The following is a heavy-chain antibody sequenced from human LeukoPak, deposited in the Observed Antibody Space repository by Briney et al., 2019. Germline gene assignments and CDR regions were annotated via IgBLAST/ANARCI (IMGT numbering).Heavy chain of an antibody. D-gene: IGHD3-22*01. CDR1: GFTFSSYG. CDR3: ARGTYYYDSSGYVDY. J-gene: IGHJ4*02. CDR2: IRYDGRNK. V-gene: IGHV3-30*02. Sequence: PGGSLRLSCGASGFTFSSYGMHWVRQAPGKGLDWVAFIRYDGRNKYYADSVKGRFTISRDNSKNTLYLQMNSLRAEDTAVYYCARGTYYYDSSGYVDYWGQGTLVTVSS.